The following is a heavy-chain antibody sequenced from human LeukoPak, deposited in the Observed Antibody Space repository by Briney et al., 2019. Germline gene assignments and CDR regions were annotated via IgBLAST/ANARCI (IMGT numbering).Heavy chain of an antibody. D-gene: IGHD2-15*01. CDR1: GGSISSNNYY. V-gene: IGHV4-39*07. J-gene: IGHJ4*02. CDR2: IYYSGSA. CDR3: MRYCSGGSCYDKGIDY. Sequence: SETLSLTCTVSGGSISSNNYYWGWIRRPPGKGLEWVGSIYYSGSAYYNPSLTRRVTVSVDTSKNQFSLTLTSVTAADTAVYYCMRYCSGGSCYDKGIDYWGQGTLVIVSS.